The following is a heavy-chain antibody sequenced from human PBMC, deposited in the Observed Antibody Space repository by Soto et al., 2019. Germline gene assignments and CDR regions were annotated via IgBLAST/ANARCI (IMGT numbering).Heavy chain of an antibody. J-gene: IGHJ4*02. V-gene: IGHV3-23*01. CDR3: AKGPCSGGSCYRRFEYHFDY. CDR2: ISGSGGST. Sequence: GGSLRLSCAASGFTFNTYIMSWVRQAPGKGLEWVSAISGSGGSTYYADSVKGRFTISRDNSKNTLSLQMNSLRAEDTAVYYCAKGPCSGGSCYRRFEYHFDYWGQGTLVTVSS. D-gene: IGHD2-15*01. CDR1: GFTFNTYI.